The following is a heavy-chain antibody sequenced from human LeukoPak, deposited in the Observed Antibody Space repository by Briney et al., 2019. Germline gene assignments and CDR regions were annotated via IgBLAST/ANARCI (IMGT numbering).Heavy chain of an antibody. CDR1: GFTFSSHN. D-gene: IGHD6-19*01. Sequence: PGGSLRLSCAASGFTFSSHNMNWVRQAPGKGLEWVSYISASSSTVFYADSVERRFTISRDNAKNSLYLQLNSLRDEDTAVYYCAKEEEAVAALPVYGMDVWGQGTTVTVSS. J-gene: IGHJ6*02. V-gene: IGHV3-48*02. CDR2: ISASSSTV. CDR3: AKEEEAVAALPVYGMDV.